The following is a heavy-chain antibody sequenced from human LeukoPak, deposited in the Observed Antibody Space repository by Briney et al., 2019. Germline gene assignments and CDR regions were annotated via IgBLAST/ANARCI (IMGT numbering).Heavy chain of an antibody. CDR3: ASLARADAFDI. CDR2: ISSSSSYI. CDR1: GFTFSSYS. Sequence: GGSLRLSCAASGFTFSSYSMNWVRQAPGKGPEWVSSISSSSSYIYYADSVKGRFTISRDNAKNLLSLQMNSLRAEDTAVYYCASLARADAFDIWGQGTMVTVSS. V-gene: IGHV3-21*01. J-gene: IGHJ3*02.